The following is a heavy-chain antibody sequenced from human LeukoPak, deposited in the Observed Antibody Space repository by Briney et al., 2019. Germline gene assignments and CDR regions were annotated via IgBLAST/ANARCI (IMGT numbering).Heavy chain of an antibody. CDR2: IGTAGDT. V-gene: IGHV3-13*01. CDR3: ARVAKERVGGVYYFDY. Sequence: GGSLRLSCAASGFTFSDYDMHWVRQPTGKGLEWVAAIGTAGDTYYTGSVKGRFTTSRENAKNSLYLQMNSLRAGDTAVYYCARVAKERVGGVYYFDYWGQGTLVTVSS. J-gene: IGHJ4*02. D-gene: IGHD1-1*01. CDR1: GFTFSDYD.